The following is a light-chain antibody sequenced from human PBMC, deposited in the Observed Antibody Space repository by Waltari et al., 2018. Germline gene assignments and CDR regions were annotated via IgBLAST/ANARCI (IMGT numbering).Light chain of an antibody. CDR2: AAS. Sequence: DIQLTQSPSFLSASVGDRVTITCRASQGISSYLTWFQQKPGKAPKLLIYAASTLQSGVPSRFSGIGSGTEFTLTISSLQPEDFATYYCHQVNSYPLTFGGGTKVEIK. V-gene: IGKV1-9*01. CDR1: QGISSY. CDR3: HQVNSYPLT. J-gene: IGKJ4*01.